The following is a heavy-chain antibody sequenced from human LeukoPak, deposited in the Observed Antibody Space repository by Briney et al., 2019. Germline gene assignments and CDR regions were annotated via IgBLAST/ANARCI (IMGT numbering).Heavy chain of an antibody. Sequence: GGSLRLSCAASGFTFSSYWMSWVRQAPGKGLEWVANIKQDGSEKYYVDSVKGRFTISRDNSKNTLYLQMNSLRAEDTAVYYCARAQWIQLWTRAFDIWGQGTMVTVSS. D-gene: IGHD5-18*01. V-gene: IGHV3-7*01. CDR3: ARAQWIQLWTRAFDI. J-gene: IGHJ3*02. CDR2: IKQDGSEK. CDR1: GFTFSSYW.